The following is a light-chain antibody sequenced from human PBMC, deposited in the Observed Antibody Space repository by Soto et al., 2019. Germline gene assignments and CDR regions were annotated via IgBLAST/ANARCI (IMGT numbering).Light chain of an antibody. CDR1: QSARSS. Sequence: EILLTQSPATLSLSPGERATLSCRASQSARSSLAWYQQKPGQAPRLLIYDASTRATGIPGRFSGSGSGTDFTLTISNLEPEDFAVYYCQQRSSWPWTFGQGAKVEIK. CDR3: QQRSSWPWT. CDR2: DAS. J-gene: IGKJ1*01. V-gene: IGKV3-11*01.